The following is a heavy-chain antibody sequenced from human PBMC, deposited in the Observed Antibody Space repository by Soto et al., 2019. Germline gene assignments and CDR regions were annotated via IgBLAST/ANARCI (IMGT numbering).Heavy chain of an antibody. J-gene: IGHJ6*03. D-gene: IGHD2-2*01. V-gene: IGHV3-7*01. CDR1: GLTFSSYW. Sequence: GGSLRLSCAASGLTFSSYWMSWVRQAPGKGLEWVANIKQDGSEKYYVDSVKGRFTISRDNAKNSLYLQMNSLRAEDTAVYYCAREGYCSSTSCYAPPFYYYYMDVWGKGTTVTVSS. CDR2: IKQDGSEK. CDR3: AREGYCSSTSCYAPPFYYYYMDV.